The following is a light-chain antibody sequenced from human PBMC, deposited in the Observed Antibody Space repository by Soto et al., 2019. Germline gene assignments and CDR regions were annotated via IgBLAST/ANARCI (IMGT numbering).Light chain of an antibody. CDR2: YNN. CDR3: AAWDDTLKRYV. V-gene: IGLV1-44*01. Sequence: QSVLTQPPSASETPGQTVSTSCSGSNSNIASNTVNWYQHLPGTAPKLLIYYNNQRPSGVPDRFSGSKSGTSASLAISGLQSEDESDYYCAAWDDTLKRYVFGTGTKVS. CDR1: NSNIASNT. J-gene: IGLJ1*01.